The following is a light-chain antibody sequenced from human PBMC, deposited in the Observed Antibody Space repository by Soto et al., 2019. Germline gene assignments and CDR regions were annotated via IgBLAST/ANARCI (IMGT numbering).Light chain of an antibody. J-gene: IGLJ3*02. CDR1: SSNIGSNT. Sequence: QSVLTQPPSASGTPGQRVTISCSGSSSNIGSNTVNWYQQLPGTAPKLLIYSNNQRPSGVPDRFSGSKSGTSASLAISGLQSEDEADYDCAACDDRLNGPVFGGGPKVTVL. CDR3: AACDDRLNGPV. V-gene: IGLV1-44*01. CDR2: SNN.